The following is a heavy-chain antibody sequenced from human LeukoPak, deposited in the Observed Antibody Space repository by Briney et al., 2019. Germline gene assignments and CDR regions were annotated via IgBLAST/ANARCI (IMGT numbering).Heavy chain of an antibody. V-gene: IGHV3-21*01. CDR3: ARAWGATDPYYFDY. CDR2: ISSSSSYI. J-gene: IGHJ4*02. D-gene: IGHD1-26*01. Sequence: GGSLRISCAASGFTFSSYSMNWLRQAPGKGLEWVSSISSSSSYIYYADSVKGRFTISRDNAKNSLYLQMNSLRAEDTAVYYCARAWGATDPYYFDYWGQGTLVTVSS. CDR1: GFTFSSYS.